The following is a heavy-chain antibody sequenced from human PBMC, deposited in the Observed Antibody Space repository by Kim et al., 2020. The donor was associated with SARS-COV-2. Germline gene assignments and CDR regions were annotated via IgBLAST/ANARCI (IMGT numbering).Heavy chain of an antibody. CDR1: GFTFSDYY. Sequence: GGSLRLSCAASGFTFSDYYMSWIRQAPGKGLEWVSYISSSSSYTNYADSVKGRFTISRDNAKNSLYLQMNSLRAEDTAVYYCARGKRGGSYFDFDYWGQGPLVTVSS. J-gene: IGHJ4*02. V-gene: IGHV3-11*06. CDR3: ARGKRGGSYFDFDY. CDR2: ISSSSSYT. D-gene: IGHD1-26*01.